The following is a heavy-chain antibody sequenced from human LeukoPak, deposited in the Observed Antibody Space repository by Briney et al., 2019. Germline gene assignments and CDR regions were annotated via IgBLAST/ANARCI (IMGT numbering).Heavy chain of an antibody. CDR1: GFTFSSYG. CDR2: IWYDGSNK. D-gene: IGHD3-3*01. V-gene: IGHV3-33*01. CDR3: ARGLLEWLALNPRQYYFDY. J-gene: IGHJ4*02. Sequence: GRSLRLSCAASGFTFSSYGMHWVRQAPGKGLEWVAVIWYDGSNKYYADSVKGRFTISRDNSKNTLYLQMNSLRAEDTAVYYCARGLLEWLALNPRQYYFDYWGQGTLVTVSS.